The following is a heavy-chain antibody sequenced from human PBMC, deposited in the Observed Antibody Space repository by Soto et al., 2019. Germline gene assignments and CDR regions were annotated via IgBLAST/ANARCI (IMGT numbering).Heavy chain of an antibody. CDR3: AREKYSSSDY. V-gene: IGHV3-30-3*01. D-gene: IGHD6-6*01. CDR2: ISYDGSNK. J-gene: IGHJ4*02. Sequence: QVKLVESGGGVVQPGRSLRLSCAASGFTFSSYAMHWVRQAPGKGLEWVAVISYDGSNKYYADSVKGRFTISRDNSKNTLYLQMNSLRAEDTAVYYCAREKYSSSDYWGQGTLVTVSS. CDR1: GFTFSSYA.